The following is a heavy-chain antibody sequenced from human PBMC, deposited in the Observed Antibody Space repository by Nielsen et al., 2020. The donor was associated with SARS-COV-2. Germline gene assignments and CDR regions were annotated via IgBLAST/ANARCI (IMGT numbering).Heavy chain of an antibody. D-gene: IGHD3-22*01. CDR2: INPSGGST. CDR3: ARDSSNYYDSSLGWFDP. CDR1: GYTFTSYY. J-gene: IGHJ5*02. Sequence: ASVKVSCKASGYTFTSYYMHWVRQAPGQGLEWMGIINPSGGSTSYAQKFQGRVTMTRDTSISTAYMELSRLRSDDTAVYYCARDSSNYYDSSLGWFDPWGQGTLVTVSS. V-gene: IGHV1-46*01.